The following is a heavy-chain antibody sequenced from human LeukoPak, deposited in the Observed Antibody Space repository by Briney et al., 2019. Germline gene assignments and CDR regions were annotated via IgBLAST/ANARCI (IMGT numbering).Heavy chain of an antibody. V-gene: IGHV3-23*01. CDR2: ISGSGGST. Sequence: GGTLRLSCAASGFTFSSYGMSWVRQAPGKGLEWVSAISGSGGSTYYADSVKGRFTISRDNSKNTLFLQMNSLRTDDTAVYYCGREQSAYYVHAFDPWGQGTLVTVSS. CDR1: GFTFSSYG. CDR3: GREQSAYYVHAFDP. D-gene: IGHD3-3*01. J-gene: IGHJ5*02.